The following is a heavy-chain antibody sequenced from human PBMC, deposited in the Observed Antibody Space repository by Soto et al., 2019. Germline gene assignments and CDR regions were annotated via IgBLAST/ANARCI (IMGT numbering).Heavy chain of an antibody. CDR3: ARESEDLTSNFDY. CDR2: ISSTTNYI. V-gene: IGHV3-21*06. J-gene: IGHJ4*02. CDR1: GFTCTRDR. Sequence: SLRLSCAASGFTCTRDRMNWVRQAPGKGLEWVSSISSTTNYIYYGDSMKGRFTISRDNAKNSLYLEMNSLRAEDTAVYYCARESEDLTSNFDYWGQGTLVTVSS.